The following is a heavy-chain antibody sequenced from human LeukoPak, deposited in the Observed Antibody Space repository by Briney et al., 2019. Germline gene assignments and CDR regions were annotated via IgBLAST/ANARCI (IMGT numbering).Heavy chain of an antibody. CDR2: ISSTGTTI. CDR1: GFTFSSYE. CDR3: ARGKEYSSSWFGFVRSNGFDP. D-gene: IGHD6-13*01. V-gene: IGHV3-48*03. J-gene: IGHJ5*02. Sequence: GGSLRLSCAASGFTFSSYEMNWVRQAPGKGLEWVSYISSTGTTIYYADSVKGRFTISRDNAKNSLYLQMNSLRAEDTAAYYCARGKEYSSSWFGFVRSNGFDPWGQGTLVTVSS.